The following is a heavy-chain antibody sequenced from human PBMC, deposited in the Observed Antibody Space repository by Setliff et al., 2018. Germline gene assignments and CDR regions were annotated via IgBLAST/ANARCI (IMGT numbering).Heavy chain of an antibody. CDR2: IFSGGSSA. D-gene: IGHD3-3*01. CDR1: GFTFNNYA. J-gene: IGHJ4*02. Sequence: GSLRLSCAASGFTFNNYAVSWVRQAPGKGLEWVSTIFSGGSSAYYADSVKGRFTISRDNSKSTLYLQMNSLRAEDTAVYFCAKAASPLFAINGVEYYFDSWGQGNLVTVSS. V-gene: IGHV3-23*03. CDR3: AKAASPLFAINGVEYYFDS.